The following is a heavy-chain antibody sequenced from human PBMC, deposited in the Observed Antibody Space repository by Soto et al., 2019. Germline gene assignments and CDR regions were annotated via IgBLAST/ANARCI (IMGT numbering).Heavy chain of an antibody. J-gene: IGHJ4*01. D-gene: IGHD3-16*02. CDR2: INAGNGNT. CDR1: GYTFTSYA. V-gene: IGHV1-3*01. Sequence: ASVKVSGKAAGYTFTSYAMHWVRQAPGQRLEWMGWINAGNGNTKYSQKFQGRVTITRHTSASTAYMELSSLRSENTAFYYCATAYDYIWGSYPPYWLHGTLVTVSS. CDR3: ATAYDYIWGSYPPY.